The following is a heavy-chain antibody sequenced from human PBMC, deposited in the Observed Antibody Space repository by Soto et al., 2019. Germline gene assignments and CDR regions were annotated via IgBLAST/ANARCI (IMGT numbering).Heavy chain of an antibody. Sequence: QVQLVQSGAEVRKPGSSVKVSCKVSGGTFTSHAFSWVRQAPGQGLEWMGRIIPLFGTPNYAQRFQGRVMIIADESTNTAYMELSSLTSEDTAAYYCAAGIGITFGGVTREFDYWGQGTLVTVSS. V-gene: IGHV1-69*19. CDR2: IIPLFGTP. CDR3: AAGIGITFGGVTREFDY. D-gene: IGHD3-16*01. CDR1: GGTFTSHA. J-gene: IGHJ4*02.